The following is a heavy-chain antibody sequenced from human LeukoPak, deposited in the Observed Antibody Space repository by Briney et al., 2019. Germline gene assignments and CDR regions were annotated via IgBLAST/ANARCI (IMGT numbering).Heavy chain of an antibody. V-gene: IGHV1-18*01. CDR3: ARDLRYFDWILFDY. CDR1: GYTFTSYG. D-gene: IGHD3-9*01. Sequence: ASVKVSCKASGYTFTSYGISWVRQAPGQGLEWMGWISAYNGNTNYAQKLQGRVTMTTDTSTSTAYMELRSLRSDDTAVYYCARDLRYFDWILFDYWGQGTLVTVSS. J-gene: IGHJ4*02. CDR2: ISAYNGNT.